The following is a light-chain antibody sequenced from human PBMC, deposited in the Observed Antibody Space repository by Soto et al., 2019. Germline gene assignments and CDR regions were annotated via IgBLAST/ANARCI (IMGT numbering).Light chain of an antibody. CDR3: SSYTTSNTRQIV. CDR1: SSEVGGYNY. Sequence: QSVLTLPASVSGSPGQSITISCTGTSSEVGGYNYVSWYQHHPGKAPKLIIYDVTNRPSGVSNPFSGSKSGNTASLTISGLQPEDEADYCCSSYTTSNTRQIVFGTGTKVTVL. CDR2: DVT. V-gene: IGLV2-14*03. J-gene: IGLJ1*01.